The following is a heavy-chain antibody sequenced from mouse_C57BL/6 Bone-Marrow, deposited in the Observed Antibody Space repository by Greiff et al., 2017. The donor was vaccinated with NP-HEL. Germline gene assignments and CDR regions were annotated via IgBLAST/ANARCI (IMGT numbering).Heavy chain of an antibody. D-gene: IGHD2-5*01. J-gene: IGHJ2*01. CDR3: ARDSNYEDYFDY. CDR2: ISYDGSN. CDR1: GYSITSGYY. V-gene: IGHV3-6*01. Sequence: VQLKESGPGLVKPSQSLSLTCSVTGYSITSGYYWNWIRQFPGNKLEWMGYISYDGSNNYNPSLKNRISITRDTSKNQFFLKLNSVTTEDTATXYCARDSNYEDYFDYWGQGTTLTVSS.